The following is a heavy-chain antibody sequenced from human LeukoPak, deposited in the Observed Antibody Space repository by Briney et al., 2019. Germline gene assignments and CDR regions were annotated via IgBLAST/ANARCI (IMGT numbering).Heavy chain of an antibody. Sequence: PSETLSLTCAVSGGSISSRNWWSWVRQPPGKGLEWIGEIYHSGSTNYNPSLKSRVTISVDKSKNQFSLKLSSVTAADTAVYYCAREDGSGSYYSFPYWGQGTLVTVSS. CDR3: AREDGSGSYYSFPY. V-gene: IGHV4-4*02. CDR1: GGSISSRNW. CDR2: IYHSGST. J-gene: IGHJ4*02. D-gene: IGHD3-10*01.